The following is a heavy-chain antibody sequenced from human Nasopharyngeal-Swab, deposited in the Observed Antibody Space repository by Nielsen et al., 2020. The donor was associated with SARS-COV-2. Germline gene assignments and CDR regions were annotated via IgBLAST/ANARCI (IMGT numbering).Heavy chain of an antibody. J-gene: IGHJ4*02. CDR1: GGSFSGYY. CDR2: INHSGST. CDR3: ARGPKGGSGSYSPPDY. D-gene: IGHD3-10*01. Sequence: SETLSLTCAVYGGSFSGYYWSWIRQPPGKGLEWIGEINHSGSTNYNPSLKSRVTISVDTSKNQFSLKLSSVTAADTAVYYCARGPKGGSGSYSPPDYWGQGTLVTVSS. V-gene: IGHV4-34*01.